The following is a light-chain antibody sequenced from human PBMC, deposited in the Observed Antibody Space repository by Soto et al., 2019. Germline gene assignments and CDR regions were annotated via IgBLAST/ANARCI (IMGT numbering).Light chain of an antibody. Sequence: EIGLTQSPCTLSLSPGERATLSCRASQSVSNNYLAWYQQKPGQAPRLLIYGASNRATGIPDRFSGSGSGTDFTLTISRLEPEDFAVYYCQQYGGSPRTFGQGTKVDIK. J-gene: IGKJ1*01. CDR1: QSVSNNY. CDR3: QQYGGSPRT. CDR2: GAS. V-gene: IGKV3-20*01.